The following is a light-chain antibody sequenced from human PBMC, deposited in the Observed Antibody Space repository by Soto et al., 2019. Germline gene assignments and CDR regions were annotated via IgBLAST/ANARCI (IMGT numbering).Light chain of an antibody. V-gene: IGLV4-69*01. J-gene: IGLJ3*02. CDR1: SGHSTYA. CDR2: LDSDGSH. CDR3: QTWATVPDGV. Sequence: QSVLTQSPSASASLGASVKLTCTLSSGHSTYAIAWHQQQPEKGPRYLMKLDSDGSHSKGDGIPDRFSGSSPGAERYLTISSLQSEDEADYYCQTWATVPDGVFGGGTKLTVL.